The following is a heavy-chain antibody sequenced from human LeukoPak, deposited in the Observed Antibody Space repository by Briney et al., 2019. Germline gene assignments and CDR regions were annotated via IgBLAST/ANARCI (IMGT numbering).Heavy chain of an antibody. Sequence: ASVEVSCKASGYTFTSYYMHWVRQAPGQGLEWMGIINPSGDSTSYAQKFQGRATMTRDMSTSTVYMELSSLRSEDTAVYYCARAKKYYYYYYYMDVWGKGTTVTVSS. CDR3: ARAKKYYYYYYYMDV. CDR1: GYTFTSYY. V-gene: IGHV1-46*01. CDR2: INPSGDST. J-gene: IGHJ6*03.